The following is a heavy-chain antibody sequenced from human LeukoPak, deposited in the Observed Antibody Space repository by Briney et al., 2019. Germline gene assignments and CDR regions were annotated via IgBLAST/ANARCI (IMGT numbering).Heavy chain of an antibody. CDR1: GGSFSGYY. CDR3: ARIGDTAMAYAFNI. CDR2: INHSGST. D-gene: IGHD5-18*01. J-gene: IGHJ3*02. Sequence: SETLSLTCAVYGGSFSGYYWSWIRQPPGKGLEWIGEINHSGSTNYNPSLKSRVTISVDTSKNQFSLKLSSVTAADTAVYYCARIGDTAMAYAFNIWGQGTMVTVSS. V-gene: IGHV4-34*01.